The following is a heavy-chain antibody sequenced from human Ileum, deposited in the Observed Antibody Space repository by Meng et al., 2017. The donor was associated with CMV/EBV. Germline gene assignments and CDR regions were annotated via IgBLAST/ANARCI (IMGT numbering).Heavy chain of an antibody. D-gene: IGHD2-21*01. Sequence: GESLKISCAASGFIFSDYYMTWLRQAPGKGQEWISYISSSGTAIHYANSVKGRFTVSRDNAKNSLYLQMNSLRAEDTTVYYCASGDCAGECYHVGDIWGQGTMVTVSS. CDR1: GFIFSDYY. CDR2: ISSSGTAI. V-gene: IGHV3-11*01. J-gene: IGHJ3*02. CDR3: ASGDCAGECYHVGDI.